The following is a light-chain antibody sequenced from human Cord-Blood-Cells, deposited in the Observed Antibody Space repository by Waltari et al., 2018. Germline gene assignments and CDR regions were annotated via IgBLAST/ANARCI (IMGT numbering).Light chain of an antibody. CDR1: QDISNY. Sequence: DIQMTQSPSSLSASVGDRVTITCQESQDISNYLNWYQQKPGKAPKLLIYDASNLETGVPSRFSGSGSGTDFTFTISSLQPEDIVTYYCQQYDNLYTFGQGTKLEIK. V-gene: IGKV1-33*01. CDR3: QQYDNLYT. J-gene: IGKJ2*01. CDR2: DAS.